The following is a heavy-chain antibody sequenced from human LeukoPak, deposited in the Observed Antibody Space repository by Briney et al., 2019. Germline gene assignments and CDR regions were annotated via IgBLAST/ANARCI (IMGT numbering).Heavy chain of an antibody. D-gene: IGHD3-10*01. V-gene: IGHV3-74*01. J-gene: IGHJ4*02. CDR1: GFTFSNYW. CDR3: AKDIGGYYDY. CDR2: INPDGSTT. Sequence: GGSLRLSCAASGFTFSNYWMHWVRQDPGKGLVWVSFINPDGSTTNYADSVKGRFTISRDNAKNALYLQMNSLRAEDTAVYYCAKDIGGYYDYWGQGILVTVSS.